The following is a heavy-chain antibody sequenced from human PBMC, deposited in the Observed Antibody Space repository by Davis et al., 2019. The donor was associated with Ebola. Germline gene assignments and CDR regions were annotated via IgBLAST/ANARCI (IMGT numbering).Heavy chain of an antibody. CDR1: GFTFSSYS. Sequence: PGGSLRLSCAASGFTFSSYSMNWVRQAPGQGLEWVSSISSSSSYIHYADSVKGRFTISRDNAKNSLYLQMNSLRAEDTAVYYCARDRRYYDVSVDVWGKGTTVTVSS. D-gene: IGHD3-10*01. V-gene: IGHV3-21*01. CDR3: ARDRRYYDVSVDV. CDR2: ISSSSSYI. J-gene: IGHJ6*04.